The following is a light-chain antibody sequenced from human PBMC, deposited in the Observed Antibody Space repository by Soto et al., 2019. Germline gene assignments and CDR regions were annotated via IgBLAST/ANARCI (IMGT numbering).Light chain of an antibody. V-gene: IGKV4-1*01. CDR2: WAS. Sequence: DIVMTQSPDSLAMSLGERAAINCKSSQTIFSTSYNKSYLSWYQKKSGQPPRLLIYWASTREPGVPDRFSGSGSGTDFTLTINSLQPEDVAVYYCQQYYASPLTFGQGTRLGI. J-gene: IGKJ5*01. CDR3: QQYYASPLT. CDR1: QTIFSTSYNKSY.